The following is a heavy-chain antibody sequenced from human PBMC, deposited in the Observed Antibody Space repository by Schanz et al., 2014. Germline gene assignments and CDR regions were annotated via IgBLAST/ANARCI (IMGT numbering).Heavy chain of an antibody. Sequence: VQLLESGGGLVQPGGSLRVSCAASGFTFSNFAIHWVRQAPGKGLEWVAVISYDGSHKDYADSVKGRFTISRDNSKNTLYLQMNSLRAEDTAVYYCARDRQQLVGRIGYYYGMDVWGQGTTVTVSS. CDR3: ARDRQQLVGRIGYYYGMDV. CDR2: ISYDGSHK. V-gene: IGHV3-30*04. D-gene: IGHD6-13*01. J-gene: IGHJ6*02. CDR1: GFTFSNFA.